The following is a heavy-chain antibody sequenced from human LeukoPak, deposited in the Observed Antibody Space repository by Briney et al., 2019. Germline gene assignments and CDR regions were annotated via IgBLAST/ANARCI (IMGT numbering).Heavy chain of an antibody. CDR2: IKQDGSEK. V-gene: IGHV3-7*01. CDR1: GFTFSSYW. J-gene: IGHJ5*02. D-gene: IGHD1-26*01. Sequence: GGSLRLSCAASGFTFSSYWMSWVRQAPGKGVEWVANIKQDGSEKYYVDSVKGRFTISRDNAKNSLYLQMNSLRAEDTAVYYCARLVFRATGINWFDPWGQGTLVTVSS. CDR3: ARLVFRATGINWFDP.